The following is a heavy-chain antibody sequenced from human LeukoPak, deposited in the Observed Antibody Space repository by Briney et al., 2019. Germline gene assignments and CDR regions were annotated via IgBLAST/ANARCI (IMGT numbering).Heavy chain of an antibody. V-gene: IGHV3-15*01. J-gene: IGHJ4*02. CDR2: IKSRNDGGTR. CDR1: GFSLSNAL. CDR3: TTIRAAGGL. D-gene: IGHD6-13*01. Sequence: GGSLRLSCAASGFSLSNALMIWVRQAPPRGLEGVGRIKSRNDGGTRDYAAPVKGRFTISRDDSKNTLYLQMNSLKTEDTAVYYCTTIRAAGGLWGQGTLVTVSS.